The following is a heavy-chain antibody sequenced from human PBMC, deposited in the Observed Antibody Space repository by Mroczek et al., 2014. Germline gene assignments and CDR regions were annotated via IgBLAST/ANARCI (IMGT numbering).Heavy chain of an antibody. CDR1: GFTFSNAW. Sequence: VQLQESGGGLVKPGGSLRLSCAASGFTFSNAWMSWVRQAPGKGLEWVGRIKSKTDGGTTDYAAPVKGRFTISRDDSKNTLYLQMNSLKTEDTAVYYCTTDPLPDSRINFDYWGQGTLVTVSX. V-gene: IGHV3-15*01. J-gene: IGHJ4*02. D-gene: IGHD6-13*01. CDR2: IKSKTDGGTT. CDR3: TTDPLPDSRINFDY.